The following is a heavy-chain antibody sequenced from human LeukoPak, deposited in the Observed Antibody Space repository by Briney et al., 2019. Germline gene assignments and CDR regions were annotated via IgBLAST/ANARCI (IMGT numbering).Heavy chain of an antibody. D-gene: IGHD6-13*01. CDR3: ASASSHRIAAGGDY. J-gene: IGHJ4*02. Sequence: GGSLRLSCAASGFTFRHYAVHWVRQAPGRGLEWVAVLSFDGAHKYYAESVKGRFTISRDNAKNTVHLQMNSLRAEDTAVYYCASASSHRIAAGGDYWGQGTLVTVSS. CDR1: GFTFRHYA. CDR2: LSFDGAHK. V-gene: IGHV3-30*04.